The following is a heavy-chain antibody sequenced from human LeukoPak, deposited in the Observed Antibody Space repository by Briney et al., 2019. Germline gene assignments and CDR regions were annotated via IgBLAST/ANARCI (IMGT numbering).Heavy chain of an antibody. V-gene: IGHV3-9*03. Sequence: GGSLRLSCTASGFTFGDYGMHWVRQAPGKGLEWVSGISWNSVSIDYADSVKGRFTISRDNAKNSLYLQMNSLRAEDMALYYCVKGRGSGRTYWYFDLWGRGTLVTVSS. CDR2: ISWNSVSI. D-gene: IGHD3-10*01. J-gene: IGHJ2*01. CDR1: GFTFGDYG. CDR3: VKGRGSGRTYWYFDL.